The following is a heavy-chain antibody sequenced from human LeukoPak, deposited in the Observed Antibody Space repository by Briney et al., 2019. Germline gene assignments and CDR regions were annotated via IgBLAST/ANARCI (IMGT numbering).Heavy chain of an antibody. CDR3: ARGDIYPCDY. Sequence: GASVKVSYEASGYTFSTYYMHWVRQAPGQGLEWMGIINPSGGSTSYAQKFQGRVTMTRDTSTSTVYMELSSLRSEDTAVYYCARGDIYPCDYWGQGTLVTVSS. CDR1: GYTFSTYY. V-gene: IGHV1-46*01. D-gene: IGHD5-12*01. CDR2: INPSGGST. J-gene: IGHJ4*02.